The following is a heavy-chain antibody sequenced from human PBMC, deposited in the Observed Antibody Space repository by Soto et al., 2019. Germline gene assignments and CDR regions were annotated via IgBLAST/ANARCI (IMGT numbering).Heavy chain of an antibody. CDR3: AKYVGLEFLDYFNF. V-gene: IGHV3-23*01. CDR1: GFTFSNFA. J-gene: IGHJ4*02. Sequence: GGSLRLSRAASGFTFSNFAMCWVRQAPGKGLEWVSALSGSGGHTYYADSVKGRFTISRDNSKNSLYLQMNSLTAEDTAIYYCAKYVGLEFLDYFNFWGQGTLVTVSS. D-gene: IGHD1-1*01. CDR2: LSGSGGHT.